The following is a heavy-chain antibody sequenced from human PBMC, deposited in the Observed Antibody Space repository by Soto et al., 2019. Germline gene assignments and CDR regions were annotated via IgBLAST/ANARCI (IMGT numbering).Heavy chain of an antibody. V-gene: IGHV3-23*01. CDR2: MSASSGDT. J-gene: IGHJ4*02. D-gene: IGHD1-26*01. CDR3: TKGRWDLLW. CDR1: GFTFSSYA. Sequence: EEQLLESGGGLVQPGGSLRLSCAASGFTFSSYAMSWVRQAPGKGLEWVSSMSASSGDTYYADSVKGRFTISRDNSKNTLFLQMDRLRAEDTAVYFCTKGRWDLLWWGQGTLVTVSS.